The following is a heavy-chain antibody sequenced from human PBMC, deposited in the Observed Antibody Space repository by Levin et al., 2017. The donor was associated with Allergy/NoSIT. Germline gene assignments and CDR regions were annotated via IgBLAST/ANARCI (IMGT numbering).Heavy chain of an antibody. CDR1: GGSVSTGGYY. Sequence: PSETLSLTCTVSGGSVSTGGYYWTWIRQHPEGGLEWIVHISNSGSTYYNPSLKSRVTISVDTSERQFSLKLTSVTAADTAVYYCARQAVPTAPYSSYYYMDVWGKGTTVTVSS. CDR3: ARQAVPTAPYSSYYYMDV. J-gene: IGHJ6*03. V-gene: IGHV4-31*03. D-gene: IGHD2-2*01. CDR2: ISNSGST.